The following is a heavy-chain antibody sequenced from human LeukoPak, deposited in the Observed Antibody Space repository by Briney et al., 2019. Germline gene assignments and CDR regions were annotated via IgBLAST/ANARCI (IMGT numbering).Heavy chain of an antibody. D-gene: IGHD3-22*01. J-gene: IGHJ4*02. CDR2: IYYSGST. Sequence: SETLSLTCTVSGGSISSYYWSWIRQPPGKGLEWIGYIYYSGSTNYNPSLKSRVTISVDTSKNQFSLKPSSVTAADTAVYYCARDGIHYDSSGYDYWGQGTLVTVSS. CDR1: GGSISSYY. CDR3: ARDGIHYDSSGYDY. V-gene: IGHV4-59*01.